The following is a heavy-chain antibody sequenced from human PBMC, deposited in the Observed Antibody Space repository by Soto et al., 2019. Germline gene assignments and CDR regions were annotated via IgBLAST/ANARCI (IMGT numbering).Heavy chain of an antibody. CDR2: VYYNGNT. CDR3: ARLSGSYNDRYFDN. Sequence: SQTRSLTCTVSGVSTSSSLYQWVWLRPPPGKGLEWIGNVYYNGNTYYNASLKSRLTISVDTSNNQFSLKVKSVTAADTAVYFCARLSGSYNDRYFDNRGQGTLVTVS. J-gene: IGHJ4*02. D-gene: IGHD1-26*01. V-gene: IGHV4-39*01. CDR1: GVSTSSSLYQ.